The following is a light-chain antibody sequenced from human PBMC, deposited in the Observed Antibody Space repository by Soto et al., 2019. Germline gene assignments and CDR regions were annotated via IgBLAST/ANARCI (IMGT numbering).Light chain of an antibody. CDR2: DSS. J-gene: IGKJ5*01. CDR3: QQLNAYPIT. CDR1: QGISSD. V-gene: IGKV1-9*01. Sequence: IQLTQSPSSLSASVGDRVTITCRASQGISSDLAWYQKKPGKAPKLLIYDSSTLQSGVPSRFSGSGSGTDFTLSISSLQPEDFATYYCQQLNAYPITFGQGTRLEIK.